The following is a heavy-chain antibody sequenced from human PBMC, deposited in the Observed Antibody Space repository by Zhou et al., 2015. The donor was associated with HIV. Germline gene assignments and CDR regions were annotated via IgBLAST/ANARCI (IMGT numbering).Heavy chain of an antibody. J-gene: IGHJ6*02. CDR3: AADPAAEGGSYYYYYYGMDV. CDR1: GFTFTSSA. V-gene: IGHV1-58*01. CDR2: IVVGSGNT. Sequence: QMQLVQSGPEVKKPGTSVKVSCKASGFTFTSSAVQWVRQARGQRLEWIGWIVVGSGNTNYAQKFQERVTITRDMSTSTAYMELSSLRSEDTAVYYCAADPAAEGGSYYYYYYGMDVWGQGP. D-gene: IGHD6-13*01.